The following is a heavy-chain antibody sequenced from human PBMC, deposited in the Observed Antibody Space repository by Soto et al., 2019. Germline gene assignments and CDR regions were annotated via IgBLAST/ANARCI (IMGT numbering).Heavy chain of an antibody. J-gene: IGHJ4*02. CDR1: GYTFTSYD. CDR3: ARGLSGGHDY. CDR2: MNPNSGNT. D-gene: IGHD1-26*01. Sequence: QVQLVQSGAEVKKPGASVKVSCKASGYTFTSYDINWVRQATGQGLEWMGWMNPNSGNTGYAQKFQXXDXRXXNSSISTAYMELRSLRSEDTAVYYCARGLSGGHDYWGQGTLVTVSS. V-gene: IGHV1-8*01.